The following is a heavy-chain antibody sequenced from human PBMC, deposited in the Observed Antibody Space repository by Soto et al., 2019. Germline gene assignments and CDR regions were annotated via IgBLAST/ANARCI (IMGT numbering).Heavy chain of an antibody. Sequence: ESGGGVVQPGRSLRLSCAASGFTFSSYGMHWVRQAPGKGLEWVAVIWYDGSNKYYADSVKGRFTISRDNSKNTLYLQMNSLRAEDTAVYYCARTPSVDGNDAFDIWGQGTMVTVSS. CDR1: GFTFSSYG. CDR2: IWYDGSNK. D-gene: IGHD1-1*01. V-gene: IGHV3-33*01. J-gene: IGHJ3*02. CDR3: ARTPSVDGNDAFDI.